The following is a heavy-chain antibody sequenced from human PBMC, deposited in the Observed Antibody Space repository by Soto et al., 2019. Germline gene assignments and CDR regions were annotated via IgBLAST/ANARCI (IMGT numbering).Heavy chain of an antibody. Sequence: QITLKESGPTLVKPTQTLTLTCTFSGFSLSTSGVGVGWIRQPPGKALEWLALIYWDDDKRYSPSLKSRLTITKDTSKNQVVLTMTNMDPVDTATYYCAHRRVAVAGPHFDYWGQGTLVTVSS. CDR2: IYWDDDK. V-gene: IGHV2-5*02. CDR3: AHRRVAVAGPHFDY. CDR1: GFSLSTSGVG. J-gene: IGHJ4*02. D-gene: IGHD6-19*01.